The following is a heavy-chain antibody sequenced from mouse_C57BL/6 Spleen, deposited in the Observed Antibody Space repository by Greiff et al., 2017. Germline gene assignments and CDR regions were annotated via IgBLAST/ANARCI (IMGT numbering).Heavy chain of an antibody. CDR2: INPYNGDT. CDR3: ARWVYDGYCDAMDY. Sequence: LQLQQSAPELVKPGDSVKISCKASGYSFTGYFMNWVMQSHGKSLEWIGRINPYNGDTFYNQKFKGKATLTVDKSSSTAHMELRSLTSEDSAVYYCARWVYDGYCDAMDYGGQGTSVTVSS. J-gene: IGHJ4*01. CDR1: GYSFTGYF. V-gene: IGHV1-20*01. D-gene: IGHD2-3*01.